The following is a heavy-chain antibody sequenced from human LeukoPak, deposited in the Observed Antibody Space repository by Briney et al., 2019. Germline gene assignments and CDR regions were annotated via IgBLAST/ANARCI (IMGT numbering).Heavy chain of an antibody. CDR1: GFTFSSYA. J-gene: IGHJ4*02. V-gene: IGHV3-30*04. CDR2: ISYDGSNK. D-gene: IGHD5-18*01. Sequence: GGSLRLSCAASGFTFSSYAMHWVRQAPGKGLEWVAVISYDGSNKYYADSVKGRFTISRDNSKNMLYLQMNSLRAEDTAVYYCAGSFRGYSYGCLGYWGQGTLVTVSS. CDR3: AGSFRGYSYGCLGY.